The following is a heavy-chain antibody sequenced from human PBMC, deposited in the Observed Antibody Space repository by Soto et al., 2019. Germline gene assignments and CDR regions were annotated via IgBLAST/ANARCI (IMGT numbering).Heavy chain of an antibody. CDR2: IYYSGST. V-gene: IGHV4-39*01. J-gene: IGHJ6*02. CDR3: ARQNNYYDSSGYDYYYGMDV. Sequence: SGTLSLTCTVSGGSISSSGYYWGWIRQPPGKGLEWIGSIYYSGSTYYNPSLKSRVTISVDTSKNQFSLKLSSVTAADTAVYYCARQNNYYDSSGYDYYYGMDVWGQGTTVTVSS. D-gene: IGHD3-22*01. CDR1: GGSISSSGYY.